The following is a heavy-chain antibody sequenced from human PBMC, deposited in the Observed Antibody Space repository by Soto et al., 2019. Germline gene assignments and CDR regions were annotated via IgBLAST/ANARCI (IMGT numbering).Heavy chain of an antibody. D-gene: IGHD5-12*01. Sequence: SSETLSLTCTVSGGSISSYYWSWIRQPPGKGLEWIGYIYYSGSTNYNPSLKSRVTISVDTSKNQFSLKLSSVTAADTAVYYCARGGDGYNYGLLDPWGQGTLVTVSS. CDR1: GGSISSYY. J-gene: IGHJ5*02. CDR3: ARGGDGYNYGLLDP. V-gene: IGHV4-59*01. CDR2: IYYSGST.